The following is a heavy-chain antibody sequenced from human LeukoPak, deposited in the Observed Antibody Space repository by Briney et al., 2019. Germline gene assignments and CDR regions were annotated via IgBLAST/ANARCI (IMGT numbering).Heavy chain of an antibody. CDR2: IIPIFGTA. Sequence: SVKVSCKASGGTSSSYAISWVRQAPGQGLEWMGGIIPIFGTANYAQKFQGRVTITADESTSTAYMELSSLRSEDTAVYYCARDVLAGPGGTLLGYFDYWGQGTLVTVSS. CDR3: ARDVLAGPGGTLLGYFDY. CDR1: GGTSSSYA. D-gene: IGHD1-14*01. J-gene: IGHJ4*02. V-gene: IGHV1-69*13.